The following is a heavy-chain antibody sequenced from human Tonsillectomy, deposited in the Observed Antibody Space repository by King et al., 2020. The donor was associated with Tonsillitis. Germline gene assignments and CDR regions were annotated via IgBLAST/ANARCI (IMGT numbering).Heavy chain of an antibody. CDR1: GFTFSSYG. CDR2: ISYDGSNK. CDR3: AKDRDSGDYDPLDH. J-gene: IGHJ4*02. V-gene: IGHV3-30*02. Sequence: QLVQSGGGVVQSGGSLRLSCAASGFTFSSYGIHWVRQAPGKGLEWVAYISYDGSNKYYADAVKGRFTISRDISKNTVYLQMSSLRVEDTAVFYCAKDRDSGDYDPLDHWGQGTLVTVS. D-gene: IGHD4-17*01.